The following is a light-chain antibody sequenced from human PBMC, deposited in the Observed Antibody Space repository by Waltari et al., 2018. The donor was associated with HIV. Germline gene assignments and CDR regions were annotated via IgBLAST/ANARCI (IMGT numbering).Light chain of an antibody. CDR3: QQYDLWPPIT. V-gene: IGKV3-15*01. J-gene: IGKJ5*01. Sequence: EIVMTQSPTTLSVSPGERATFSCRASRSIGTNLAWYQQKPGQTPRFLIYGAFTRAPGVPPRFSGGGSGTEFTLTISSLQSEDFAVYFCQQYDLWPPITFGQGTRLE. CDR2: GAF. CDR1: RSIGTN.